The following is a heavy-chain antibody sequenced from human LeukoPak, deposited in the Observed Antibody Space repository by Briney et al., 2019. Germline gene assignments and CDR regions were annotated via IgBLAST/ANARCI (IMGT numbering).Heavy chain of an antibody. V-gene: IGHV3-20*04. CDR1: GFTFSSYG. D-gene: IGHD3-10*01. CDR2: INWNGGST. J-gene: IGHJ4*02. CDR3: ARSLGRFGELFQPSDY. Sequence: PGGSLRLSCAASGFTFSSYGMSWVRQAPGKGLEWVSGINWNGGSTGYADSVKGRFTISRDNAKNSLYLQMNSLRAEDTALYYCARSLGRFGELFQPSDYWGQGTLVTVSS.